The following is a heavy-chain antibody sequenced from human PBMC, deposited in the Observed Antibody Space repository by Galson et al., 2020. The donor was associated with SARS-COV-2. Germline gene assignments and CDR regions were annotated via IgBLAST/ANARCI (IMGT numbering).Heavy chain of an antibody. CDR1: GGSISSNY. Sequence: PSETLSLTCTVSGGSISSNYWSWIRQPPGKGLEWIGFIQNSGGISYNPSLRGRVSISADTSKNQFSLNLSSVTAADTAVYYCSRDQGYGSSWSIVDPFDHWGQGTLVTVSS. J-gene: IGHJ4*02. D-gene: IGHD6-13*01. CDR3: SRDQGYGSSWSIVDPFDH. CDR2: IQNSGGI. V-gene: IGHV4-59*12.